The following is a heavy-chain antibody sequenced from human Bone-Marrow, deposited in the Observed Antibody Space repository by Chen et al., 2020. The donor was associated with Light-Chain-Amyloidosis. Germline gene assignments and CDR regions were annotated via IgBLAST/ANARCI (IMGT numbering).Heavy chain of an antibody. CDR1: GFTFSSYA. Sequence: EVQLVESGGGLVQPGGSLRLSCVASGFTFSSYAINRVRQAPGKGLEWVSGIRGSGDNTYYADSVRGRVTMSRDNSKNTVFLQMNSLRAEDTAVYYCAKGGSSWSAYLHYWGQGTLVTVSS. CDR3: AKGGSSWSAYLHY. J-gene: IGHJ4*02. D-gene: IGHD6-13*01. V-gene: IGHV3-23*04. CDR2: IRGSGDNT.